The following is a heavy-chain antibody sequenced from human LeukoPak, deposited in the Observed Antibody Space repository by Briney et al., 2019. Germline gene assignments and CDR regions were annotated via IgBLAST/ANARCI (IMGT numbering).Heavy chain of an antibody. V-gene: IGHV3-30*18. CDR1: GFTFSSYG. CDR2: ISYDGSNK. Sequence: GGSLRLSCAASGFTFSSYGMHWVRQAPGKGLEWVAVISYDGSNKYYADPVKGRFTISRDNSKNTLYLQMNSLRAEDTAVYYCAKARTGESDYWGQGTLVTVSS. J-gene: IGHJ4*02. D-gene: IGHD7-27*01. CDR3: AKARTGESDY.